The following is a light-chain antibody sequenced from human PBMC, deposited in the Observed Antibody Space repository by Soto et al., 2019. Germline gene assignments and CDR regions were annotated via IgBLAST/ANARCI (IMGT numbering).Light chain of an antibody. CDR2: EVS. CDR3: TSYISSSTPVF. J-gene: IGLJ2*01. CDR1: SSDVGASDY. V-gene: IGLV2-14*01. Sequence: QSALTQPVSVSGSPGQSITISCTGTSSDVGASDYVSWYQHHPGKAPKLIISEVSNRPSGVSNRFSGSKSGNTASLTISGVQTEDEADYYCTSYISSSTPVFFGGGTKLPVL.